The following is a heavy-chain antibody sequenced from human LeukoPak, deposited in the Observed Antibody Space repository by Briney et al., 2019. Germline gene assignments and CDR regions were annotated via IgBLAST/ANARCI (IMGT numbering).Heavy chain of an antibody. D-gene: IGHD1-7*01. CDR2: ISSSSSTI. CDR1: GFTFSSYR. J-gene: IGHJ4*02. V-gene: IGHV3-48*01. Sequence: GGSLRLSCAASGFTFSSYRMNWVRQAPGKGLEWVSYISSSSSTIYYADSVKGRFTISRDNAKNSLYLQRNSLSAEDTAVYYCARSSRELGGYAPWELMPPFDYWGQGTLVTVSS. CDR3: ARSSRELGGYAPWELMPPFDY.